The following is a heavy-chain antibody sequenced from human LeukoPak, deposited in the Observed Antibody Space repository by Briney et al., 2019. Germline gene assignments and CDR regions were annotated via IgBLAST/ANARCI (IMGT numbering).Heavy chain of an antibody. CDR1: GYTFTRYV. CDR2: ISAYNGNT. V-gene: IGHV1-18*01. J-gene: IGHJ3*02. CDR3: ARDVALYIGSPGAFDI. D-gene: IGHD1-26*01. Sequence: ASVKVSSKASGYTFTRYVISWVRQAPGQGLEWMGWISAYNGNTNYAQKLQGRVTMTTDTSTSTAYMELRSLRSDDTAVYYCARDVALYIGSPGAFDIWGQARMVTVSS.